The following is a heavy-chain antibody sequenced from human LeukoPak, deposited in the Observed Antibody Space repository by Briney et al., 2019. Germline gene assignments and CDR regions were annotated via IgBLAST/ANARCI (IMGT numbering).Heavy chain of an antibody. CDR3: ARYAVEYRGTFFDY. D-gene: IGHD1-26*01. Sequence: PSETLSLTCTVSGGSIRSTDHYWGWIRQPPGKGLEWIGSIYHGGGTYYNPSLKSRATISVDTSKNQFSLKLSSVTAADTAVYYCARYAVEYRGTFFDYWGQGTLVTVSS. CDR1: GGSIRSTDHY. J-gene: IGHJ4*02. V-gene: IGHV4-39*01. CDR2: IYHGGGT.